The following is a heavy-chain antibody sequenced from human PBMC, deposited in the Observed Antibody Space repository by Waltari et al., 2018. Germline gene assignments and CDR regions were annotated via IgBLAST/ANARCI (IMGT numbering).Heavy chain of an antibody. CDR1: GFPFSSHW. CDR3: ARDRGWGWLDP. J-gene: IGHJ5*02. Sequence: EVQLVESGGGLVQPGGSLRLSCAASGFPFSSHWMNWVRQAPGKGLEWVALINQDGSGTYYVDSLKGRFTISRDNAKYSLYLQMNSLRVEDTAIYYCARDRGWGWLDPWGQGTLVTVSS. D-gene: IGHD3-10*01. CDR2: INQDGSGT. V-gene: IGHV3-7*01.